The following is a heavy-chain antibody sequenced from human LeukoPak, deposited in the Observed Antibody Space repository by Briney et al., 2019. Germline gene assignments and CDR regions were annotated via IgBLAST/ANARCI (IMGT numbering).Heavy chain of an antibody. J-gene: IGHJ4*02. D-gene: IGHD3-22*01. CDR1: GFTVSSNY. Sequence: GGSLRLSCAASGFTVSSNYMSWVRQAPGKGLEWVSVIYSGGSTYYADSVKGRFTISRDNSKNTLYLQMNSLRAEDTAVYYCAKDETYDSSGYPDYWGQGTLVTVSS. CDR3: AKDETYDSSGYPDY. CDR2: IYSGGST. V-gene: IGHV3-53*01.